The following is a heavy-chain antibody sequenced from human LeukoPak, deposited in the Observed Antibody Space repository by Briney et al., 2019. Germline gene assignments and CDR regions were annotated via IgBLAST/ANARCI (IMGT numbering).Heavy chain of an antibody. CDR3: ARGLTSLVAYYYYMDV. J-gene: IGHJ6*03. V-gene: IGHV4-34*01. CDR2: INHSGIT. Sequence: PSETLSLTCAVYSGSFSGYYWNWIRQSPGKGLEWIGEINHSGITNYNPSLKSRVTISEDMSRNQFSLKLSSVTAADTAVYYCARGLTSLVAYYYYMDVWGKGTTVTVSS. D-gene: IGHD4/OR15-4a*01. CDR1: SGSFSGYY.